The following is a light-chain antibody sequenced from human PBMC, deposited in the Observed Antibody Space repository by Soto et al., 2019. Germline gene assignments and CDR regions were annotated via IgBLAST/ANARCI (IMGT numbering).Light chain of an antibody. Sequence: QSVLTQPASVSGSPGQSITISCTGTSSDVGGYNYVSWYQQHPGKVPKLMIYEVSNRPSGVSNRFSGSKSGNTASLTISGLQAEDEADYYCSSYAGSTFYVFGSGTKLTVL. CDR2: EVS. CDR3: SSYAGSTFYV. CDR1: SSDVGGYNY. V-gene: IGLV2-14*01. J-gene: IGLJ1*01.